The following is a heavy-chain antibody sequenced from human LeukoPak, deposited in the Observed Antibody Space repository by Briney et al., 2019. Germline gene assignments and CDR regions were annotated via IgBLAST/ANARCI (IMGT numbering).Heavy chain of an antibody. J-gene: IGHJ4*02. Sequence: GGSLRLSCAASGFTFSSYDMHWVRHATGKGLEWVSAIGTAGDTYYPGSVKGRFTISRDNSKNTLYLQMNSLRAEDTAVYYCAKHQRSLSGWYFDYWGQGTLVTVSS. V-gene: IGHV3-13*01. CDR2: IGTAGDT. CDR3: AKHQRSLSGWYFDY. D-gene: IGHD6-19*01. CDR1: GFTFSSYD.